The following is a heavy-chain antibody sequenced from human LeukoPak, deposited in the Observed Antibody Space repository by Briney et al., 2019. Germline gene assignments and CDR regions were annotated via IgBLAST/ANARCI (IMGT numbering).Heavy chain of an antibody. J-gene: IGHJ4*02. V-gene: IGHV3-74*01. CDR3: AKASRLLHGSGSYPGYFDY. CDR2: INSDGSST. D-gene: IGHD3-10*01. CDR1: GFTFSSYW. Sequence: GGSLRHSCAASGFTFSSYWMHWVRQAPGKGLVWVSRINSDGSSTSYADSVKGRFTISRDNAKNTLYLQMNSLRAEDTAVYYCAKASRLLHGSGSYPGYFDYWGQGTLVTVSS.